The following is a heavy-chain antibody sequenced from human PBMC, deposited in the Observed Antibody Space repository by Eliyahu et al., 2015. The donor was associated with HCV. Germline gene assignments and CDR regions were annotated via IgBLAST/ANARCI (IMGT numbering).Heavy chain of an antibody. CDR3: ARVHCSGDRCSRVTAFDV. V-gene: IGHV1-46*01. CDR1: GYTFXAYY. J-gene: IGHJ3*01. Sequence: QVQLMQSGAEVKEPGASVTVSCKASGYTFXAYYVHWVRQAPGQGLEWMGIMNPSGGTTTYAHNLQGRLVMTRDTSTRTAYMELSSLLFEDTATYYCARVHCSGDRCSRVTAFDVWGQGTMVTVAS. D-gene: IGHD2-15*01. CDR2: MNPSGGTT.